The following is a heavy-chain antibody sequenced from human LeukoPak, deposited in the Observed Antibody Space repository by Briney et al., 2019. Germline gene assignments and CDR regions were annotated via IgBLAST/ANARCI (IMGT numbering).Heavy chain of an antibody. D-gene: IGHD6-13*01. Sequence: PGGSLRLSCAASGFSFTMYGIHWVRQAPGKGLEWVAVISTDGNNEYYANSVKGRFTISRDNSKNTLYLQMNSLRAEDTAVYYCAKRQQLMGFDYWGQGTLVTVSS. CDR3: AKRQQLMGFDY. CDR1: GFSFTMYG. V-gene: IGHV3-30*18. J-gene: IGHJ4*02. CDR2: ISTDGNNE.